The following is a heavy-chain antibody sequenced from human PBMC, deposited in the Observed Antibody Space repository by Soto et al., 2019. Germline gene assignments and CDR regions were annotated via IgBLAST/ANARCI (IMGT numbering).Heavy chain of an antibody. D-gene: IGHD3-10*01. J-gene: IGHJ4*02. Sequence: QVQLVQSGAEVKKPGASMKVSCKASGYSFTNYDINWVRQATGQGLEWMGWVNPSNGNTWYAQYFEGRGTMTRDTSSNPVYMELSGLSADDAAVYYCARGVDAGVDSWGQGTLVTVSS. CDR3: ARGVDAGVDS. CDR2: VNPSNGNT. V-gene: IGHV1-8*01. CDR1: GYSFTNYD.